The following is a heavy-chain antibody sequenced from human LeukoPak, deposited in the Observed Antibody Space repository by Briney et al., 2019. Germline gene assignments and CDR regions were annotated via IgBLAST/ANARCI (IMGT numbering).Heavy chain of an antibody. Sequence: PGGSLRLSCAASGFTFSSYEMNWVRQAPGKGLEWVSYISSSGSTIYYADSVKGRFTISRDNAKNSLYLQMNSLRAEDTAVYYRARDSFAVAGTFDYWGQGTLVTVSS. V-gene: IGHV3-48*03. J-gene: IGHJ4*02. CDR2: ISSSGSTI. CDR3: ARDSFAVAGTFDY. CDR1: GFTFSSYE. D-gene: IGHD6-19*01.